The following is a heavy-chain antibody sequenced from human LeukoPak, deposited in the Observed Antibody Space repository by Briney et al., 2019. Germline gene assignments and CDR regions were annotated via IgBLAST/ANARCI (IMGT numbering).Heavy chain of an antibody. Sequence: SETLSLTCTVSGGSISSGDYYWSWIRQPPGKGLEWIGYIYYSGSTHYNPSLKSRVTISVDTSKNQFSLKLSSVTAADTAVYYCARESGFGEPFDYWGQGTLVTVSS. CDR3: ARESGFGEPFDY. D-gene: IGHD3-10*01. CDR2: IYYSGST. CDR1: GGSISSGDYY. V-gene: IGHV4-30-4*01. J-gene: IGHJ4*02.